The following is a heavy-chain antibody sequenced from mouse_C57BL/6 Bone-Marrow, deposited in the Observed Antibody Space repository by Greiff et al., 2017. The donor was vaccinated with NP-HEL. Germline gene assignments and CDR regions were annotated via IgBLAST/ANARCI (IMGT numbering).Heavy chain of an antibody. J-gene: IGHJ2*01. D-gene: IGHD2-3*01. Sequence: VQLQQPGAELVRPGTSVKLSCKASGYTFTSYWMHWVKQRPGQGLEWIGVIDPSDSYTNYNQKFKGKATLTVDTSSSTAYMQLSSLTSEDSAVYYCAFYDGCLDFDYWGQGTTLTVSS. V-gene: IGHV1-59*01. CDR1: GYTFTSYW. CDR2: IDPSDSYT. CDR3: AFYDGCLDFDY.